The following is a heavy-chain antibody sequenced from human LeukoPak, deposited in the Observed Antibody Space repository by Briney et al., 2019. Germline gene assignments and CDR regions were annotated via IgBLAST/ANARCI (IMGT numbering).Heavy chain of an antibody. J-gene: IGHJ4*02. D-gene: IGHD2-2*01. Sequence: TGGSLRLSCAVSGFTYSSYAMSWVRQAPGKGLEWVSSISGSGGSTYYADSVKGRFTISRDNSKNTLYLQMNSLRAEDTAVYYSAKGGLGCSSTSCFDYWGQGTQVTVSS. CDR3: AKGGLGCSSTSCFDY. CDR1: GFTYSSYA. CDR2: ISGSGGST. V-gene: IGHV3-23*01.